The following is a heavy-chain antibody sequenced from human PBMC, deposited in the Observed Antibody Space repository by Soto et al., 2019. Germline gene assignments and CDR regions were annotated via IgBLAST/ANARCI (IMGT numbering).Heavy chain of an antibody. CDR1: GFTFSSYS. J-gene: IGHJ4*02. D-gene: IGHD6-13*01. CDR3: ARGRTGYSSTPFDY. V-gene: IGHV3-48*02. CDR2: ISSSSSTI. Sequence: EVQLVESGGDLVQPGGSLRLSCAASGFTFSSYSMNWVRQAPGKGLEWVSYISSSSSTIYYADSVKGRFTISRDNAKNSLYLQMNSLRDEDTAVYYCARGRTGYSSTPFDYWGQGTLVTVSS.